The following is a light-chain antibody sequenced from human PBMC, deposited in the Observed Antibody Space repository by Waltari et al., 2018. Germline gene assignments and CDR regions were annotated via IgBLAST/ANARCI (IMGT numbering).Light chain of an antibody. CDR3: QHYNEQPLT. J-gene: IGKJ4*01. V-gene: IGKV3-15*01. Sequence: EIVMTQSPATLSVSPGEGAPLSCRASQSISSHLAWYQQKPGQAPRLLIFGASTRAAGIPARFSGSESGTYFTLTISSLQAEDVAIYFCQHYNEQPLTFGGGTKVEIK. CDR2: GAS. CDR1: QSISSH.